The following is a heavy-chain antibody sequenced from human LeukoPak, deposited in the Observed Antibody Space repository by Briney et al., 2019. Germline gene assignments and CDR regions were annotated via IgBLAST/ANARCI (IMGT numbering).Heavy chain of an antibody. V-gene: IGHV3-30*02. D-gene: IGHD3-10*01. Sequence: GGSLRLSCAASGFTFSSYGMHWVRQAPGKGLEWVAFIRYDGSNKYYADSVKGRFTISRDNSKNTLYLQMNSLRAEDTAVYYCARETYYYGSGSYYTPDYWGQGTLVTVSS. CDR3: ARETYYYGSGSYYTPDY. CDR2: IRYDGSNK. CDR1: GFTFSSYG. J-gene: IGHJ4*02.